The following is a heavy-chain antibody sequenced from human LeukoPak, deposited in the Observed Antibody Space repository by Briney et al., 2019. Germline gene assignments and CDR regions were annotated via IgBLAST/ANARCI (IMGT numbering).Heavy chain of an antibody. CDR3: ARGDDTAMVNDY. D-gene: IGHD5-18*01. J-gene: IGHJ4*02. V-gene: IGHV1-69*04. Sequence: GASVKVSCKASGGTFSSYAISWVRQAPGQGLEWMGRIIPILGIANYAQKFQGRVTITADKSTSTAYMELSSLRSEDTAVYYCARGDDTAMVNDYWGQGTLVTVSS. CDR1: GGTFSSYA. CDR2: IIPILGIA.